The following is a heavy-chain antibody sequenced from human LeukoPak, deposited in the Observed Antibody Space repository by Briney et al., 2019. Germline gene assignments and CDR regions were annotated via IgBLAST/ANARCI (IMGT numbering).Heavy chain of an antibody. J-gene: IGHJ5*02. CDR2: ISGSVYTT. CDR1: GFAFSVYA. Sequence: PGGSLRLSCAASGFAFSVYAMSWVRQAPGKGLEWVSRISGSVYTTYYADSVKGRFTISRDNSKNTLYLQLNTLRAEDTARYYCARYCTDNCYGGLDPWGQGTLVTVSS. V-gene: IGHV3-23*01. D-gene: IGHD2-8*02. CDR3: ARYCTDNCYGGLDP.